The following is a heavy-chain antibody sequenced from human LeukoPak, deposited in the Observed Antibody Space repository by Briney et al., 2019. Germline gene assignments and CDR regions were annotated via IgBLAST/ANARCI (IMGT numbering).Heavy chain of an antibody. CDR1: GFTFSDYW. V-gene: IGHV3-7*05. J-gene: IGHJ4*02. Sequence: PGGSLRLSCAASGFTFSDYWMTWVRQSPGKGLEWVANIKQDGSEKYYVDSVKGRFTISRDNAKNSLYLQMNSLRAEDTAVYYCARERGITGTIKYWGQGTLVTVSS. CDR3: ARERGITGTIKY. D-gene: IGHD1-7*01. CDR2: IKQDGSEK.